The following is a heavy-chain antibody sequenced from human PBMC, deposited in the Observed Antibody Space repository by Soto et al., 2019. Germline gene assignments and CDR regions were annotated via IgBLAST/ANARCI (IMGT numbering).Heavy chain of an antibody. Sequence: PSQTLSLTCAISGDSVSSNRAAWNWIRQSPSRGLEWLGRTYYRSKWENDYAVSVKSRITINPDTSKNQFSLQLNSVTPEDTGVYFCARVSSGSNYRKPDYYYYGVDVWGQGTTVTAP. CDR1: GDSVSSNRAA. CDR3: ARVSSGSNYRKPDYYYYGVDV. J-gene: IGHJ6*02. D-gene: IGHD1-26*01. CDR2: TYYRSKWEN. V-gene: IGHV6-1*01.